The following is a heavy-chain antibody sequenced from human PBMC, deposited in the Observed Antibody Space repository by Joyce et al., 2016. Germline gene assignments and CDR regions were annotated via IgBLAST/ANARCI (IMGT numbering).Heavy chain of an antibody. CDR1: GGSISSSTYY. Sequence: QLQESGPGLVKPSETLSLTCTVSGGSISSSTYYWGWIRQRPGKGLEWIGSIYYSGSSYYNPSLKSRVSISVDTSKNQFSLRLKSVTASDTAVYFCARQPGIAAAGPDYWGQGTLVTVSS. CDR2: IYYSGSS. J-gene: IGHJ4*02. D-gene: IGHD6-13*01. CDR3: ARQPGIAAAGPDY. V-gene: IGHV4-39*01.